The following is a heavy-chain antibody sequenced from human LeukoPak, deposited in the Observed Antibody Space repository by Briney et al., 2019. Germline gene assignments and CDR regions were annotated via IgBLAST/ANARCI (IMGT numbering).Heavy chain of an antibody. CDR2: INHSGST. CDR3: ARSYSSSFASFDY. Sequence: SETLSLTCAVYGGSFSGYYWSWIRQPPGKGLEWIGEINHSGSTNYNPSLKSRVTISLDTSKNQFSLKLFSVTAADTAMYYCARSYSSSFASFDYWGQGTLVTVSS. D-gene: IGHD6-13*01. CDR1: GGSFSGYY. V-gene: IGHV4-34*01. J-gene: IGHJ4*02.